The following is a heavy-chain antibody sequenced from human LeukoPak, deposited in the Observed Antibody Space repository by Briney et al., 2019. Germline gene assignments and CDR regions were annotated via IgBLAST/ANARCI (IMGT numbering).Heavy chain of an antibody. CDR2: ISAYNGNT. CDR3: ARDRPIAARPARYYYMDV. Sequence: ASVKVSCKASGYTFTSYGISWVRQAPGQGLEWMGWISAYNGNTNYAQKLQGRVTMTTDTSTSTAYMELRSLRSDDTAVYYCARDRPIAARPARYYYMDVWGKGTTVTVSS. V-gene: IGHV1-18*01. D-gene: IGHD6-6*01. CDR1: GYTFTSYG. J-gene: IGHJ6*03.